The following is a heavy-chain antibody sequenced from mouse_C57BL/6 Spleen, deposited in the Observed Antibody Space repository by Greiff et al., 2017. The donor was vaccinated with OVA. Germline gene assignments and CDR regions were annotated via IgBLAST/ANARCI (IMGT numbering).Heavy chain of an antibody. D-gene: IGHD4-1*02. CDR2: INPNNGGT. CDR1: GYTFTDYY. CDR3: ARSPQLGRRGAWFAY. Sequence: VQLQQSGPELVKPGASVKISCKASGYTFTDYYMNWVKQSHGKSLEWIGDINPNNGGTSYNQKFKGKATLTVDKSSSTAYMELRSLTSEDSAVYYCARSPQLGRRGAWFAYWGQGTLVTVSA. V-gene: IGHV1-26*01. J-gene: IGHJ3*01.